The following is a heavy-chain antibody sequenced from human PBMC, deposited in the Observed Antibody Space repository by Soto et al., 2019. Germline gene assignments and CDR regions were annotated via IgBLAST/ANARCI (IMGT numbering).Heavy chain of an antibody. CDR1: GGSFSGYY. V-gene: IGHV4-34*01. CDR2: INHSGST. Sequence: SETLSLTCAVYGGSFSGYYWSWIRQPPGKGLEWIGEINHSGSTNYNPSLKSRVTISVDTSKNQFSLKLSSVTAADTAVYYCARGRQYSSGWYNYYYGMDVWGQGTTVTAP. J-gene: IGHJ6*02. CDR3: ARGRQYSSGWYNYYYGMDV. D-gene: IGHD6-19*01.